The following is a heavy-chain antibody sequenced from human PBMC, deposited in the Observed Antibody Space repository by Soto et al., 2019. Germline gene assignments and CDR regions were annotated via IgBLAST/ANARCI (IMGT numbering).Heavy chain of an antibody. J-gene: IGHJ4*02. Sequence: QVQLVESGGGVVQPGRSLRLSCAASGFTFSSYGMHWVRQAPGKGLEWVAVISYEGSNKYYADSVKGRFTISRDNSKNTLYLQMNSLRAEDTAVYYCAKDRSSGWYLDYWGQGTLVTVSS. CDR1: GFTFSSYG. CDR3: AKDRSSGWYLDY. CDR2: ISYEGSNK. D-gene: IGHD6-19*01. V-gene: IGHV3-30*18.